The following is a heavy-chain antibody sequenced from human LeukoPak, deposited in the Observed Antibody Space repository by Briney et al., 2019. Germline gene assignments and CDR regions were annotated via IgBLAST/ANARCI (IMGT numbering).Heavy chain of an antibody. Sequence: ASVKVSCKASGYTFTSYYMHWVRQAPGQGLEWMGWINPNSGGTNYAQKFQGRVTMTRDTSISTAYMELSRLRSDDTAVYYCARDGGRGPAAISVYYYGMDVWGEETTVTVSS. CDR2: INPNSGGT. D-gene: IGHD2-2*01. J-gene: IGHJ6*04. CDR3: ARDGGRGPAAISVYYYGMDV. CDR1: GYTFTSYY. V-gene: IGHV1-2*02.